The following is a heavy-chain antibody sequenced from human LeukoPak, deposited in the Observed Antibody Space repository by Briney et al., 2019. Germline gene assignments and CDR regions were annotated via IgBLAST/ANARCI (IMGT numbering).Heavy chain of an antibody. CDR2: IYHNGNT. J-gene: IGHJ4*02. D-gene: IGHD3-22*01. Sequence: SQTLSLTCAVSGGSISSGGYSWSWIRQPPGKGLEWIGYIYHNGNTYYSPSLKSRVTISVDRSKNQLSLKLSSVTAADTAMYYCARGDYDSSGYYYYFDYWGQGTLVTVSS. V-gene: IGHV4-30-2*01. CDR1: GGSISSGGYS. CDR3: ARGDYDSSGYYYYFDY.